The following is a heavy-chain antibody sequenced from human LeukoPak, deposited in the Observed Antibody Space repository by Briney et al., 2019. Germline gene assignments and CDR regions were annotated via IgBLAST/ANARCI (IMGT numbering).Heavy chain of an antibody. D-gene: IGHD3-22*01. V-gene: IGHV4-59*01. CDR2: IYYSGST. Sequence: PSETPSLTCTVSGGSISSYYWSWIRQPPGKGLEWIGYIYYSGSTNYNPSLKSRVTISVDTSKNQFSLKLGSVTAADTAVYYCARINYYDSSGYYTEPVFDIWGQGTMVTVSS. J-gene: IGHJ3*02. CDR3: ARINYYDSSGYYTEPVFDI. CDR1: GGSISSYY.